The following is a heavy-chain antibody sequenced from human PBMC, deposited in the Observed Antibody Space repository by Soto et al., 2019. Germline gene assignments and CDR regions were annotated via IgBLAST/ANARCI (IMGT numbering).Heavy chain of an antibody. Sequence: PSETLSLTCSVSGGSINSGGYHWTWIRQPAGKGLEWIGRIYTRGSPNYNPSLKSRVTLSVDTSKNQFSLKLNSVTAADTAVYYCARGLGPTTISIGNWLDPWGQGTLVTVSS. D-gene: IGHD1-1*01. V-gene: IGHV4-61*02. J-gene: IGHJ5*02. CDR2: IYTRGSP. CDR1: GGSINSGGYH. CDR3: ARGLGPTTISIGNWLDP.